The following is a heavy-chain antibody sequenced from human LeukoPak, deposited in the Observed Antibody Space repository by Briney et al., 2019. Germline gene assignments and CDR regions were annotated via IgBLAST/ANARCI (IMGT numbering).Heavy chain of an antibody. J-gene: IGHJ3*02. V-gene: IGHV3-23*01. Sequence: PGGSLRLSCAASGFTFSSYAMSWVRQAPGKGLEWVSAISGSGGSTYYADSVKGRFTISRDNSKNTLYLQMNSLKTEDTALYYCTILGAYCGGDCYSSFSDAFDIWGQGTMVTVSS. D-gene: IGHD2-21*02. CDR2: ISGSGGST. CDR1: GFTFSSYA. CDR3: TILGAYCGGDCYSSFSDAFDI.